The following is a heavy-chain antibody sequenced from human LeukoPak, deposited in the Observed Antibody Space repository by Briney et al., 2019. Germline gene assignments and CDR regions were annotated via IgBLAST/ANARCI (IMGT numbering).Heavy chain of an antibody. CDR3: AGDYYGSGSYYNVGAFDY. J-gene: IGHJ4*02. CDR1: GFTFSDYY. CDR2: ISTRGSTI. V-gene: IGHV3-11*04. Sequence: GGSLRLSCVASGFTFSDYYMSWIRQAPGKGLEWLSYISTRGSTIYYADSVKGRFTISRDNAKNSLYLQMNSLRAEDTAVYYCAGDYYGSGSYYNVGAFDYWGQGTLVTVSS. D-gene: IGHD3-10*01.